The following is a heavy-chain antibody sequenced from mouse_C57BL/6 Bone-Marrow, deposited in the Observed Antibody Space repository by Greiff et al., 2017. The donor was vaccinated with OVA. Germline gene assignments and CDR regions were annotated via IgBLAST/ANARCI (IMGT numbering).Heavy chain of an antibody. V-gene: IGHV1-53*01. D-gene: IGHD4-1*01. Sequence: VQLQQPGTELVKPGASVKLSCKASGYTFTSYWMHWVKQRPGQGLEWIGNINPSNGGTNYNEKFKSKATLTVDKSSSTAYMQLSSLTSEDSAVYYCARGPAGKGDWYFDVWGTGTTVTVSS. J-gene: IGHJ1*03. CDR1: GYTFTSYW. CDR2: INPSNGGT. CDR3: ARGPAGKGDWYFDV.